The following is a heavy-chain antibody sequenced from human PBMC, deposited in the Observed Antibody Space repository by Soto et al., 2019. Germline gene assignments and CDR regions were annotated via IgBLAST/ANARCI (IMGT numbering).Heavy chain of an antibody. Sequence: QVQLVQSGAEVKKPGASVKVSCKASGYTFTSYYMHWVRQAPGQGLEWMGIINPSGGSTSYAQKFQGRVTMTRDTSTSTVYMELSSLRSEDTAVYYCARDRKPYSSDWYFDLWGRGTLVTVSS. CDR3: ARDRKPYSSDWYFDL. CDR2: INPSGGST. CDR1: GYTFTSYY. V-gene: IGHV1-46*03. J-gene: IGHJ2*01. D-gene: IGHD6-19*01.